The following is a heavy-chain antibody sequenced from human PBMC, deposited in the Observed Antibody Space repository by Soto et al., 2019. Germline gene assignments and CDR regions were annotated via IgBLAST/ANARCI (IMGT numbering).Heavy chain of an antibody. J-gene: IGHJ4*02. CDR2: IYHSGST. Sequence: QVQLQESGPGLVKPSGTLSLTCAVSSGSISSSNWWSWVRQPPGKGLEWIGEIYHSGSTNYNPSLNSRVTISVDKSNNQFSLKLSSVTAADTAVDYCARDCIVATICYWGQGTLVTVSS. V-gene: IGHV4-4*02. CDR3: ARDCIVATICY. D-gene: IGHD5-12*01. CDR1: SGSISSSNW.